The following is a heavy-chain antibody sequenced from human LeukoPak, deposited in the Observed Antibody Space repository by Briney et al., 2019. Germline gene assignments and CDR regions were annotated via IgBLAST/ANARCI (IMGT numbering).Heavy chain of an antibody. CDR1: GYSFTSYW. Sequence: GESLKISCKGSGYSFTSYWIGWVRPMPGKGLEWMGIIYPGDSDTRYSPSFQGQVTISADKSISTAYLQWSSLKASDTAMYYCARYMGLGYCSSTSCPGYFDYWGQGTLVTVSS. CDR3: ARYMGLGYCSSTSCPGYFDY. J-gene: IGHJ4*02. V-gene: IGHV5-51*01. D-gene: IGHD2-2*01. CDR2: IYPGDSDT.